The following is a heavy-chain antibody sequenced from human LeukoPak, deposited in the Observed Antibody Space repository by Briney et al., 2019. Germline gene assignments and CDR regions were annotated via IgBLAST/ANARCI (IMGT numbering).Heavy chain of an antibody. CDR1: GFTFDDYA. CDR2: ISWDGGST. V-gene: IGHV3-43D*03. CDR3: ARELSSWDAFDI. J-gene: IGHJ3*02. D-gene: IGHD3-16*02. Sequence: GGSLRLSCAASGFTFDDYAIHWVRQAPGKGLEWVSLISWDGGSTYYADSVKGRFTISRDNSKNSLYLQMNSLRAEDTALYYCARELSSWDAFDIWGQGTMVTVSS.